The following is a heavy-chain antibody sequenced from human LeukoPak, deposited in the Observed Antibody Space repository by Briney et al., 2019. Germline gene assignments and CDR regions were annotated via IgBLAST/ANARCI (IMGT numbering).Heavy chain of an antibody. D-gene: IGHD3-22*01. CDR3: ARALYDSSGYYFDY. CDR1: GFTFSSYW. J-gene: IGHJ4*02. V-gene: IGHV3-7*01. Sequence: PGGSLRLSCAASGFTFSSYWMSWVRQAPGKGLEWVANIKQDGSEKYYVDSVKGRFTTSRDNAKNSLYLQMNSLRAEDTAVYYCARALYDSSGYYFDYWGQGTLVTVSS. CDR2: IKQDGSEK.